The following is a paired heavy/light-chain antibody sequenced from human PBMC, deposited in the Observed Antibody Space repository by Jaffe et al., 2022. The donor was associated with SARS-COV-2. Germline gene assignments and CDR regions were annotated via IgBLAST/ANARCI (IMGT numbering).Light chain of an antibody. CDR3: QQTYSLPRIT. CDR2: AAS. CDR1: QSISSY. V-gene: IGKV1-39*01. Sequence: DIQMTQSPSSLSASVGDRVTITCRTSQSISSYLSWYQQIPGKAPKLLIYAASSLQSGVPSRFSGRGSGTDFTLTISSLQPEDFATYYCQQTYSLPRITFGGGTKVEIK. J-gene: IGKJ4*01.
Heavy chain of an antibody. V-gene: IGHV3-53*01. D-gene: IGHD3-16*01. CDR2: IYSGGST. CDR1: GFNVSNNY. J-gene: IGHJ6*02. CDR3: ASPPRGHAGRTFYYYGLDV. Sequence: EMQLVESGGALIQPGGSLRLSCAASGFNVSNNYITWVRQAPGRGLEWVSVIYSGGSTYYADSVKGRFTISRDNSKNTLYLQMSSLRAEDTAVYYCASPPRGHAGRTFYYYGLDVWGPGTTVTVSS.